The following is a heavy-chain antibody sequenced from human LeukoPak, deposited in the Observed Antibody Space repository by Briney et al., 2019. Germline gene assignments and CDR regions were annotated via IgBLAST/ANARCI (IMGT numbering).Heavy chain of an antibody. J-gene: IGHJ4*02. D-gene: IGHD6-13*01. CDR1: GDSVSSNTPA. CDR2: TYYRSKWYN. Sequence: QTLSLTCAISGDSVSSNTPAWNWIRQSPSRGLEWLGRTYYRSKWYNDYAVSVRSRITINPDTAKNQFSLQLNSVTPEDTAVYYCARQQRGAFDYWGQGTLVTVSS. V-gene: IGHV6-1*01. CDR3: ARQQRGAFDY.